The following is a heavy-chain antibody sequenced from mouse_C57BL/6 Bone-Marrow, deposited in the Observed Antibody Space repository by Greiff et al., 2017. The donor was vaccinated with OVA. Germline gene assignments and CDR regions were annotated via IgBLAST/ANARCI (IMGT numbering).Heavy chain of an antibody. Sequence: EVQLQQSGGGLVKPGGSLKLSCAASGFTFSDYGMHWVRQAPEKGLEWVAYISSGSSTIYYADTVKGRFTISRDNAKNTLFLQMTSLRSEDTAMYYCAQLRPLDYWGQGTTLTVSS. D-gene: IGHD3-2*02. V-gene: IGHV5-17*01. CDR3: AQLRPLDY. J-gene: IGHJ2*01. CDR1: GFTFSDYG. CDR2: ISSGSSTI.